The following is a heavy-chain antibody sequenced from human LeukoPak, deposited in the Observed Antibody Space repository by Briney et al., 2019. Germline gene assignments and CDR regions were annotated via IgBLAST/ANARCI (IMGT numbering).Heavy chain of an antibody. V-gene: IGHV4-30-4*08. CDR3: ARGVDSGDNNWFDP. CDR1: GGSISSGDYY. J-gene: IGHJ5*02. D-gene: IGHD1-26*01. CDR2: IYYSGST. Sequence: SSETLSLTCTVSGGSISSGDYYWSWIRQPPGKGLEWIGYIYYSGSTYYNPSLKSRVTISVDTSKNQFSLKLSSVTAADTAVYYCARGVDSGDNNWFDPWGQGTLVTVSS.